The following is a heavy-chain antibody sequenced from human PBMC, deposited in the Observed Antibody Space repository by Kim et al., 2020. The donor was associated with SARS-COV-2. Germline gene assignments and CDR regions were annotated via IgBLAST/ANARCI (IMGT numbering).Heavy chain of an antibody. D-gene: IGHD3-3*01. Sequence: GGSLRLSCAASGFTFSSYAMSWVRQAPGKGLEWVSAISGSGGSTYYADSVKGRFTISRDNSKNTLYLQMNSLRAEDTAVYYCAKDALSGYDFWSGYPQYYYYYGMDVWGQGTTVTVSS. CDR3: AKDALSGYDFWSGYPQYYYYYGMDV. CDR1: GFTFSSYA. V-gene: IGHV3-23*01. J-gene: IGHJ6*02. CDR2: ISGSGGST.